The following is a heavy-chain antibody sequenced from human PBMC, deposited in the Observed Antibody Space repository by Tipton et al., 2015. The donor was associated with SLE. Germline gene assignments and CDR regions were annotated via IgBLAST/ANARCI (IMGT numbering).Heavy chain of an antibody. J-gene: IGHJ3*01. CDR1: GGSISSGGYS. D-gene: IGHD3-22*01. CDR3: ATVDYFDSGDAFDF. CDR2: IYNSGTT. Sequence: LRLSCTVSGGSISSGGYSWSWIRQHPGKGLEWIGNIYNSGTTYYTPSLKSRLTISIDTSKNQFSLNLTSVTAADTAVYYCATVDYFDSGDAFDFWGHGSMVTVSS. V-gene: IGHV4-31*02.